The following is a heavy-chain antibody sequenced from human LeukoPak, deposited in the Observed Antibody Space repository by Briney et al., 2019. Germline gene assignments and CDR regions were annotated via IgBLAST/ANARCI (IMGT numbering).Heavy chain of an antibody. CDR1: GFTFSSYA. CDR3: ARENYGDYYPNWFDP. Sequence: PGGSLRLSCAASGFTFSSYAMHWVRQAPGKGLEWVAVISYDGSNKYYADSVKGRFTISRDNSKNTLYLQMNSLRAEDTAVYYCARENYGDYYPNWFDPWGQGTLVTVSS. J-gene: IGHJ5*02. D-gene: IGHD4-17*01. CDR2: ISYDGSNK. V-gene: IGHV3-30*04.